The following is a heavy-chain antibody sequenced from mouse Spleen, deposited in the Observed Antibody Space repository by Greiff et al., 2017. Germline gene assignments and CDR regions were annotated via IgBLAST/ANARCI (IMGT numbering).Heavy chain of an antibody. CDR3: ARDAYYSNPFAY. CDR2: SRNKANDYTT. Sequence: EVKLVESGGGLVQSGRSLRLSCATSGFTFSDFYMEWVRQAPGKGLEWIAASRNKANDYTTEYSASVKGRFIVSRDTSQSILYLQMNALRAEDTAIYYCARDAYYSNPFAYWGQGTLVTVSA. V-gene: IGHV7-1*01. D-gene: IGHD2-5*01. CDR1: GFTFSDFY. J-gene: IGHJ3*01.